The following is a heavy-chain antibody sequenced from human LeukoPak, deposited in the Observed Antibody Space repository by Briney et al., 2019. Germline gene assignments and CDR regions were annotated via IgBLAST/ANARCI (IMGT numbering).Heavy chain of an antibody. J-gene: IGHJ4*02. V-gene: IGHV4-4*07. CDR2: VYSTGTT. Sequence: SSETLSLTCTVSGDSMISYYWSWIRQPAGKGLEWIGRVYSTGTTTYNPSLESRVTMSVDTYKNQFSLKLNSVTAADTAVYYCARDFLGRGVLFDYWGQGALVTVSS. D-gene: IGHD3-10*01. CDR3: ARDFLGRGVLFDY. CDR1: GDSMISYY.